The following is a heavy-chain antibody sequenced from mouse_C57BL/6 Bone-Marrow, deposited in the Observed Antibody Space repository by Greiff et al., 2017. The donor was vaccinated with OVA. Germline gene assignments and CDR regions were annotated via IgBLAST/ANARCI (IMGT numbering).Heavy chain of an antibody. CDR2: IWSGGST. CDR1: GFSLTSYG. V-gene: IGHV2-2*01. J-gene: IGHJ4*01. D-gene: IGHD2-1*01. Sequence: QVQLKESGPGLVQPSQSLSITCTVSGFSLTSYGVHWVRQSPGKGLEWLGVIWSGGSTDYNAAFISRLSISKDNSKSQVFFKMNSLQADDTAIYYCARKGGLYYGNSYYARDYWGQGTSVTVSS. CDR3: ARKGGLYYGNSYYARDY.